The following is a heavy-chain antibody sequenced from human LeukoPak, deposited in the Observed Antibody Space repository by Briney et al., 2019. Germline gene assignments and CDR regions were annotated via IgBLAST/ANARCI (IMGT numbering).Heavy chain of an antibody. CDR3: ARVSGGERPTFGGVIVHFDY. CDR1: GFTFSSYW. D-gene: IGHD3-16*02. J-gene: IGHJ4*02. Sequence: GGSLRLSCAASGFTFSSYWMSWVRQAPGKGLEWVANIKQDGSEKYYVDSVKGRFTISRDNAKNSLYLQMNSLRDEDTAVYYCARVSGGERPTFGGVIVHFDYWGQGTLVTVSS. CDR2: IKQDGSEK. V-gene: IGHV3-7*01.